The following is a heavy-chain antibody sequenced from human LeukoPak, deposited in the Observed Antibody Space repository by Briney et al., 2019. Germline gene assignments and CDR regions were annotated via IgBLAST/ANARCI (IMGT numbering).Heavy chain of an antibody. CDR1: GYRFTSYW. J-gene: IGHJ6*02. CDR3: ALSSPDIAAAGFYYYYGMDV. V-gene: IGHV5-51*01. Sequence: HGESLKISCKSSGYRFTSYWIAWVRQMPGKGLEWMGIIYPGDSDTRYSPSFQGQVTISADKSISTAYLQWSSLKASDTAMYYCALSSPDIAAAGFYYYYGMDVWGQGTTVTVSS. D-gene: IGHD6-13*01. CDR2: IYPGDSDT.